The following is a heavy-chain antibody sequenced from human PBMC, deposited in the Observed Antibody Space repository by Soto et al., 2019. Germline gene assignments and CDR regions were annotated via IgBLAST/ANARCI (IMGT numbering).Heavy chain of an antibody. D-gene: IGHD3-22*01. Sequence: PSETLSLTCAVSGYSISNGYCWGWIRQPPGKGLEWIGSIYHSGNTYYNPSLKSRVTMSLDTSKNQFSLRLSSVTAAGTAVYYCARDLSYFSSGFRWEAPFEYWGHGTLVTVSS. CDR1: GYSISNGYC. CDR2: IYHSGNT. CDR3: ARDLSYFSSGFRWEAPFEY. V-gene: IGHV4-38-2*02. J-gene: IGHJ5*01.